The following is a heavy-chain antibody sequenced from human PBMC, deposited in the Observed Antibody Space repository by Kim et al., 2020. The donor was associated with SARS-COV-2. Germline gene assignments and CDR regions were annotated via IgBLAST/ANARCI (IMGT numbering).Heavy chain of an antibody. Sequence: GGSLRLSCAASGFTFDNYAMNWVRQAPGKGLEWVSGLSGSGYTTYYADSVTGRFTISRDNSKNMLYLQMNSLRAEDTAIYYCAKCSTSMTTAFDSWGQGTLVTVSS. CDR1: GFTFDNYA. CDR3: AKCSTSMTTAFDS. CDR2: LSGSGYTT. J-gene: IGHJ4*02. D-gene: IGHD4-17*01. V-gene: IGHV3-23*01.